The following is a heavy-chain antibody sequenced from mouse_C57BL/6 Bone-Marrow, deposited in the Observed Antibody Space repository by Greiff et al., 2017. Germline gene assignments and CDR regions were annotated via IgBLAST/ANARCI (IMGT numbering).Heavy chain of an antibody. Sequence: QVQLKESGPGLVQPSQSLSITCTVSGFSLTSSGVHWVRQSPGKGLEWLGVIWSGGSTDYNAAFISRLSISKDNSKSQVFFKMNSLQTDDTAIYYCARNGNNSLAWFAYWGQGTLVTVSA. J-gene: IGHJ3*01. CDR3: ARNGNNSLAWFAY. D-gene: IGHD4-1*01. CDR2: IWSGGST. CDR1: GFSLTSSG. V-gene: IGHV2-2*01.